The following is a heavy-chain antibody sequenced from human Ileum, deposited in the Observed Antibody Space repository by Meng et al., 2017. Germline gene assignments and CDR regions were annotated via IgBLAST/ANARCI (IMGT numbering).Heavy chain of an antibody. CDR3: VRHGGKYFDS. Sequence: VQLKESGPGLVVPSGTLSLSCTVSGGSISSSFYWSWVRQSPGKGLEWIGQIYLAGSPNYNPSLESRVTISVDKSKNQFSLRLTSVTAADTAIFYCVRHGGKYFDSWGQGTLVTVSS. CDR2: IYLAGSP. CDR1: GGSISSSFY. V-gene: IGHV4-4*02. J-gene: IGHJ4*02. D-gene: IGHD2-15*01.